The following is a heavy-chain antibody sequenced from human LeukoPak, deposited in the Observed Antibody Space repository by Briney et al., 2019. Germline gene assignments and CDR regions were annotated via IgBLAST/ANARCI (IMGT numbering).Heavy chain of an antibody. D-gene: IGHD3-10*01. V-gene: IGHV3-9*01. CDR1: GFTFDDYG. Sequence: GGSLRLSCAASGFTFDDYGIHWVRQAPGKGLEWVSGIDWNSGAIGYADSVKGRFTISRDNAKNSLYLQMNSLRAEDTALYYCVKDRAANLYGSGTFEYWGQGTLVTVYS. CDR3: VKDRAANLYGSGTFEY. CDR2: IDWNSGAI. J-gene: IGHJ4*02.